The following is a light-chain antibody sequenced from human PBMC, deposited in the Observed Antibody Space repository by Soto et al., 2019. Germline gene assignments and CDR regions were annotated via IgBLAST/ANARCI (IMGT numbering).Light chain of an antibody. Sequence: QSVLTQPPSASGTPGQRVTISCSGSSSNIGSNYVYWYQQLPGTAPKLLIYRNNQRPSGVPDRFSGSKSGTSASLAISGLRAEAEADYYCATWDDSLSALVFGAGTKVTV. J-gene: IGLJ1*01. CDR2: RNN. CDR1: SSNIGSNY. CDR3: ATWDDSLSALV. V-gene: IGLV1-47*01.